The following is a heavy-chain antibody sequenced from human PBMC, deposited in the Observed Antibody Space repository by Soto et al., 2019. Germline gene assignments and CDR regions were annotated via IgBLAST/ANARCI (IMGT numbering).Heavy chain of an antibody. V-gene: IGHV3-23*01. J-gene: IGHJ6*02. CDR2: ISGSGGST. D-gene: IGHD7-27*01. Sequence: EVQLLESGGGLVQPGGSLRLSCAASGFTFSSYAMSWVRQAPGKGLEWVSAISGSGGSTYYADSVKGRFTISRDNSKNTLYLQMNGLRAEDTAVYYCAKPLGSYYYYYGMDVWGQGTTVTVSS. CDR3: AKPLGSYYYYYGMDV. CDR1: GFTFSSYA.